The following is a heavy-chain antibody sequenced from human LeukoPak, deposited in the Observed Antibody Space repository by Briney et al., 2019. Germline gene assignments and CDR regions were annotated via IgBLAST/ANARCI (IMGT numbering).Heavy chain of an antibody. V-gene: IGHV3-30-3*01. CDR2: ISYDGSNK. J-gene: IGHJ4*02. CDR1: GFTFSSYA. Sequence: GGSLRLSCAASGFTFSSYAMHWVRQAPGKGLEWVAVISYDGSNKYYADSVKGRFTISRDNSKNTLYLQVNSLRAEDTAVYYCAKVSDGSGLDSWGQGTLVTVSS. CDR3: AKVSDGSGLDS. D-gene: IGHD3-10*01.